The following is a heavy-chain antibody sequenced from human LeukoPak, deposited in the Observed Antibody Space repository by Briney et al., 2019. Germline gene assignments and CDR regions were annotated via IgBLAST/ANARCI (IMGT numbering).Heavy chain of an antibody. CDR2: ISWNSGSI. D-gene: IGHD3-22*01. CDR1: GFSFDDYA. J-gene: IGHJ4*02. Sequence: PGRSLRLSCAASGFSFDDYAMHWVRQVPGKGLEWVSGISWNSGSIGYADSVKGRFTISRDNAKNSLYLEMNSLRAEDMALYYCAKARAAMIVGELDYWGQGTLVTVSS. V-gene: IGHV3-9*03. CDR3: AKARAAMIVGELDY.